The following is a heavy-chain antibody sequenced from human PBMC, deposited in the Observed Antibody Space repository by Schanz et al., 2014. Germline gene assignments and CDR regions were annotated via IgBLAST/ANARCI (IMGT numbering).Heavy chain of an antibody. CDR2: IIPVLAIA. Sequence: QVQLVQSGAEVKKPGSSVKVSCKASRSTFSSYTINWVRQAPGQGLEWMGRIIPVLAIADYAQKFQGRVTITADKSTSTASMELSSLRSEDTAVYYCARGPSQGYSYGHNIGAYYYGMDVWGQGTTVTVSS. CDR1: RSTFSSYT. CDR3: ARGPSQGYSYGHNIGAYYYGMDV. J-gene: IGHJ6*02. V-gene: IGHV1-69*02. D-gene: IGHD5-18*01.